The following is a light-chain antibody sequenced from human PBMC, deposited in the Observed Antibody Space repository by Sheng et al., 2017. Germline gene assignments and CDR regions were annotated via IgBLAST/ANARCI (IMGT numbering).Light chain of an antibody. Sequence: QSVLTQPPSVSAAPGQMVIISCSGSSSNIGNSYVSWYQQLPGTAPKLLIYENNKRPSGIPDRFSGSKSGTSATLGITGLQTGDEADYYCGTWDTSLSAGVFGGGTKLTVL. CDR1: SSNIGNSY. CDR2: ENN. J-gene: IGLJ3*02. CDR3: GTWDTSLSAGV. V-gene: IGLV1-51*02.